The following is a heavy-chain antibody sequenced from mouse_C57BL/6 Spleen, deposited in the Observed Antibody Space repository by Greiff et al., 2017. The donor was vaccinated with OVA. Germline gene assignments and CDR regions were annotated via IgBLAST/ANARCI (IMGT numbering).Heavy chain of an antibody. CDR2: ISSGGSYT. CDR3: ARPIYYGYDVGYCDV. J-gene: IGHJ1*03. V-gene: IGHV5-6*01. D-gene: IGHD2-2*01. Sequence: QLKESGGDLVKPGGSLKLSCAASGFTFSSYGMSWVRQTPDKRLEWVATISSGGSYTYYPDSVKGRFTISRDNAKNTLYLQMSSLKSEDTAMYYCARPIYYGYDVGYCDVWGTGTTVTVSS. CDR1: GFTFSSYG.